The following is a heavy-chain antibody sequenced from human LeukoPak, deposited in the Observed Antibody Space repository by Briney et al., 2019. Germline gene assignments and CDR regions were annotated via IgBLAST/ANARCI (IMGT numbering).Heavy chain of an antibody. J-gene: IGHJ4*02. D-gene: IGHD6-6*01. V-gene: IGHV3-7*01. CDR3: TRSSGDSSSSEFGY. CDR1: GFTFSNYW. Sequence: GGSLRLSCEASGFTFSNYWMSWVRQAPGKGLEWVANIKHDGSEDHYVDSVRGRFTISRDNAKNSLFLQMNSLRAEDTAVYYCTRSSGDSSSSEFGYWGQGTLVTVSS. CDR2: IKHDGSED.